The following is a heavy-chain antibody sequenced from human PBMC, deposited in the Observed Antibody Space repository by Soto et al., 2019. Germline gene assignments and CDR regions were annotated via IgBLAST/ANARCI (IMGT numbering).Heavy chain of an antibody. V-gene: IGHV1-3*01. J-gene: IGHJ5*02. CDR1: GYTLTRYA. D-gene: IGHD2-21*02. CDR3: ARGGDVVLVTAPLDH. CDR2: INAGNGNT. Sequence: APVKGSCKASGYTLTRYARHWVRQAPEQRLEWMGWINAGNGNTKYSQKFQGRVTITRDTSTSTVYMEVSSLRSEDTAVYYCARGGDVVLVTAPLDHWGQGTLVTVSS.